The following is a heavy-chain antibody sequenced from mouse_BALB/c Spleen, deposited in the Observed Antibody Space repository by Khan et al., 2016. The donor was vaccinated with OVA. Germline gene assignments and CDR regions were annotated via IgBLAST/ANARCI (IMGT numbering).Heavy chain of an antibody. CDR3: TYGTYVWWFAD. V-gene: IGHV1-5*01. CDR1: GYSFTSYW. CDR2: IYPGNSDT. D-gene: IGHD2-10*02. J-gene: IGHJ3*01. Sequence: VQLQQSGTVLARPGASVKMSCKASGYSFTSYWMHWVKQRPGQGLEWIGAIYPGNSDTSYNQKFKGKAKLTAVTSASTAYMELSSLTNEDSAVYCCTYGTYVWWFADWGQGTLVTVSA.